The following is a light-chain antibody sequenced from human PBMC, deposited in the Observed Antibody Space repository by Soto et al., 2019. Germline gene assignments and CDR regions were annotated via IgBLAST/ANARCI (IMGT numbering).Light chain of an antibody. J-gene: IGKJ4*01. CDR3: QQTTSFPLT. CDR2: AAS. V-gene: IGKV1-12*01. CDR1: QGISSW. Sequence: DIQMTQSPSFVSASVGDRVTITCRASQGISSWLAWYQHRPGRAPKLLIHAASNLESGVPSRFSGSGSGTDFNLTISSLQPEDFATYYCQQTTSFPLTFGGGTKVEIK.